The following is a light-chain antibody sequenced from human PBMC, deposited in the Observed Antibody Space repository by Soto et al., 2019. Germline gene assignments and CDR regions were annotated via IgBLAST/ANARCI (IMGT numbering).Light chain of an antibody. J-gene: IGKJ1*01. Sequence: DIQMIQSLSTLCRSGGDRVTITSRASQTISSWLAWYNQKPGKATKILIYKASTLESGVPSNGSGSGSGTEVSPTIGSLQTEEGATYYGQQYNAYPWTFGQGTKVDIK. CDR1: QTISSW. CDR3: QQYNAYPWT. CDR2: KAS. V-gene: IGKV1-5*03.